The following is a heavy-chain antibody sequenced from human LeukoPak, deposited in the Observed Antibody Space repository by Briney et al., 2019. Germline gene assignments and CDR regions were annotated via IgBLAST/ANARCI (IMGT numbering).Heavy chain of an antibody. CDR2: TYYSGGT. D-gene: IGHD5-24*01. CDR3: ARHVTISGPYDASDI. Sequence: SETLSLTCTVSGDSISSYYWSWIRQPPGKGLDWIGYTYYSGGTDYNPSRKSRVAISVDTSKYQFSLKLRAVTAADTAVYYCARHVTISGPYDASDIWGQGTMVTVSP. J-gene: IGHJ3*02. V-gene: IGHV4-59*08. CDR1: GDSISSYY.